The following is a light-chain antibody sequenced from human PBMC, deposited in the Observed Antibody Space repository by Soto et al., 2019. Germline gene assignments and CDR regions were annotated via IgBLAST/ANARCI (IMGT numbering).Light chain of an antibody. CDR1: QSVSSN. V-gene: IGKV3-15*01. Sequence: EIVMTQSPDTLSVSPGERATLSCRASQSVSSNLAWYQHKPGQAPRLLMYGASTRATGVPARFSGSGSGTEFTLTISSLQSEDFAVYYCQQYGSSPRRTFGQGTKLEIK. CDR2: GAS. J-gene: IGKJ2*01. CDR3: QQYGSSPRRT.